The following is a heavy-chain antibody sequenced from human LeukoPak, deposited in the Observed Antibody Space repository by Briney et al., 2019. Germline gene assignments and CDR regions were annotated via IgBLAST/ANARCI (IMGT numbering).Heavy chain of an antibody. Sequence: EGSLGLSCAASGFTFSSYGMHWVRQAPGKGLEWVAIIWYDGNNKYYAESVKGRFTISRDNSKNTLYLQMNSLRAEDTAVYYCAKGRLTVAGGSGPFDYWGQGTLVTVSS. J-gene: IGHJ4*02. CDR2: IWYDGNNK. CDR1: GFTFSSYG. CDR3: AKGRLTVAGGSGPFDY. D-gene: IGHD6-19*01. V-gene: IGHV3-33*06.